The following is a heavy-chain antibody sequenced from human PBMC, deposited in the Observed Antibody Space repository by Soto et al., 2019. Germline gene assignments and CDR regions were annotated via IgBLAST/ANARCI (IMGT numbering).Heavy chain of an antibody. V-gene: IGHV4-39*01. J-gene: IGHJ1*01. CDR3: ARHTPAISISDH. CDR2: IYYSGST. CDR1: GGSIRRSSYY. D-gene: IGHD2-15*01. Sequence: PSDPLSLTFTVSGGSIRRSSYYWGWIRQPPGKGLEWIGSIYYSGSTYYNPSLKSRVTISVDTSKNQFSLKLSSVTAADTAVYYCARHTPAISISDHWGQG.